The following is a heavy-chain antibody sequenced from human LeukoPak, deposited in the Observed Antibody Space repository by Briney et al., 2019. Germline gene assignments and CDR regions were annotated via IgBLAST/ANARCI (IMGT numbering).Heavy chain of an antibody. V-gene: IGHV3-7*03. CDR2: IKQDGSEK. D-gene: IGHD3-9*01. CDR1: GFTFSSFW. CDR3: ARHFDWSFDY. Sequence: PGGSVRLSCAASGFTFSSFWMSWVRQAPGKGREWVANIKQDGSEKYYVDSVKGRFTISRDNAKTSLFLQMNSLRAEDTAVYYCARHFDWSFDYWGQGTLVTVSS. J-gene: IGHJ4*02.